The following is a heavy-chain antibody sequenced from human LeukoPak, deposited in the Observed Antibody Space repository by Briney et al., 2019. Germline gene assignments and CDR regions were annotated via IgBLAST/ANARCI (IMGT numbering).Heavy chain of an antibody. J-gene: IGHJ4*02. CDR2: INQDGSQN. Sequence: GGSLRLSCAASGFSFSDYWMSWVRQAPGRGLEWVGNINQDGSQNSSVDSVKGRFTISRDNAKNSLYLQMNSLRAEDTAVYYCASLFLSIDYWGQGTLVTVSS. CDR1: GFSFSDYW. CDR3: ASLFLSIDY. V-gene: IGHV3-7*01. D-gene: IGHD3-10*02.